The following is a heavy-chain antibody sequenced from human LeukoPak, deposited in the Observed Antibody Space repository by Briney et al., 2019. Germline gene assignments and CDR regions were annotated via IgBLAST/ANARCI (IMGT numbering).Heavy chain of an antibody. CDR1: GGSFSGYY. J-gene: IGHJ5*02. CDR2: INHSGST. D-gene: IGHD3-3*01. CDR3: ARAYRRITIFGVVISGWFDP. V-gene: IGHV4-34*01. Sequence: SETLSLTCAVYGGSFSGYYWSWIRQPPGKGLEWIGEINHSGSTNYNPSLKSRVTISVDTSKNQFSLKLSSVTAADTAVYYCARAYRRITIFGVVISGWFDPWDQGTLVTVSS.